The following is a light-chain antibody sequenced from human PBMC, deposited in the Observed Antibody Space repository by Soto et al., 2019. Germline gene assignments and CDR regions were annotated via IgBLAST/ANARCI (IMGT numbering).Light chain of an antibody. J-gene: IGKJ2*01. Sequence: IVLTQSPGTLSVSPGERVTLSCRASQTVIHNFLAWYQQKRGQAPRLRIYGASTRTSGVPDSFSGRGYGTDFTLPISRLETEDSAVYFCLRYVYPIFTFGRGTKLEI. CDR2: GAS. CDR1: QTVIHNF. CDR3: LRYVYPIFT. V-gene: IGKV3-20*01.